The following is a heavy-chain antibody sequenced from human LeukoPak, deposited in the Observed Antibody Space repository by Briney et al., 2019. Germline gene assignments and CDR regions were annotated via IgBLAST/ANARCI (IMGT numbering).Heavy chain of an antibody. D-gene: IGHD1-26*01. J-gene: IGHJ4*02. CDR2: INSNSGAR. V-gene: IGHV1-2*02. Sequence: ASVKVSCKASGYTFSVYFIYWVRQAPGQGLESMGWINSNSGARNYAPKFQGRVTFSRDNSISTAYMELSSLRSDDTAIYYCARGRGGATTGFDAWGQGTLVTVSS. CDR1: GYTFSVYF. CDR3: ARGRGGATTGFDA.